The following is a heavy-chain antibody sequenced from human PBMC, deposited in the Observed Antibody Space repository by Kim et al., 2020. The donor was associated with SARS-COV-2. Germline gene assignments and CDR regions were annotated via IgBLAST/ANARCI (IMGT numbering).Heavy chain of an antibody. CDR2: IHSTGAT. CDR3: ARHDYTGYYWDN. V-gene: IGHV4-39*01. CDR1: GDSIRSSTYW. D-gene: IGHD3-22*01. Sequence: SETLSLTCNVSGDSIRSSTYWWGWIRQPPGKGLEWIATIHSTGATYYSPSLKSRITASVDTSENQFSLKLTSMTAADTAVYYCARHDYTGYYWDNWGQGTLVTVSS. J-gene: IGHJ4*02.